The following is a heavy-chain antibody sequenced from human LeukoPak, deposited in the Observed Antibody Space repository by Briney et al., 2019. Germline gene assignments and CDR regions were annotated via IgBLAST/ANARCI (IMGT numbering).Heavy chain of an antibody. CDR2: IYSTGNT. D-gene: IGHD1-14*01. CDR1: GASMSSYY. Sequence: SETLSLACTVSGASMSSYYWTWIRQPPGKGLEWIGYIYSTGNTDSNPSLKSRVTISVDTSKNQFSLNLNSVTAADTAVYYCARGDEAGLADWGQGTLVTVSS. J-gene: IGHJ4*02. V-gene: IGHV4-59*01. CDR3: ARGDEAGLAD.